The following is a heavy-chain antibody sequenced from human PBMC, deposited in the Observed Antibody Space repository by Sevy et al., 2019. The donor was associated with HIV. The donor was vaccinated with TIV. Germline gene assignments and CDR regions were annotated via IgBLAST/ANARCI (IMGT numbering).Heavy chain of an antibody. J-gene: IGHJ5*02. CDR1: GYTFTGYY. V-gene: IGHV1-2*02. Sequence: ASVKVSCKASGYTFTGYYMHWVRQAPGQGLEWMVWINPNSGGTNYAQKFQGRVTMTRDTSISTAYMELSRLRSDDTAVYYCAFEYSSGWRGFDPWGQGTLVTVSS. CDR3: AFEYSSGWRGFDP. D-gene: IGHD6-19*01. CDR2: INPNSGGT.